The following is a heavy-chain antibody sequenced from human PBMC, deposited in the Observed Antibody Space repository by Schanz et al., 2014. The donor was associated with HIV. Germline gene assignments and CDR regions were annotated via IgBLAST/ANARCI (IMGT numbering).Heavy chain of an antibody. CDR2: IWYDGNSK. D-gene: IGHD4-4*01. CDR1: GFTFSKYG. Sequence: QVQLVESGGGVVQPGRSPTLSCAASGFTFSKYGMHWVRQAPGKGLEWVAVIWYDGNSKYYADSVKGRFTISRDNSKNTLYLQMNSLRAEDTAVYYCARGGLQWHPEWFDYWGQGTLVSVSS. CDR3: ARGGLQWHPEWFDY. V-gene: IGHV3-33*08. J-gene: IGHJ4*02.